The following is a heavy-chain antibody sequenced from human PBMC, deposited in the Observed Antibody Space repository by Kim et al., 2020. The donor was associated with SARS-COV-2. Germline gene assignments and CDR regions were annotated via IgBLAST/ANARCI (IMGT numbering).Heavy chain of an antibody. D-gene: IGHD3-16*02. CDR2: INPGNGNT. Sequence: ASVKVSCKASGYTFTTYAMHWVRQAPGQRLEWMGWINPGNGNTKYSENFQVRVSITRDTSASTTYMELTSLRSEDTAVYYCVRDLSSYDYVWGTYRYTFDYWGQGTLVTVSS. CDR3: VRDLSSYDYVWGTYRYTFDY. J-gene: IGHJ4*02. CDR1: GYTFTTYA. V-gene: IGHV1-3*01.